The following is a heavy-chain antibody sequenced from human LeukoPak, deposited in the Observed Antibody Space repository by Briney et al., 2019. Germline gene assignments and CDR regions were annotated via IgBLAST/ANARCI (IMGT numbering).Heavy chain of an antibody. J-gene: IGHJ4*02. CDR1: GFSLTTSGVG. D-gene: IGHD3-22*01. Sequence: SGPTLVKPTQTLTLTCTFSGFSLTTSGVGVGCIRQPPGKALEWLALIYWNDDKRYSPSLKSRLTITKDTSKNQVVLTMTNMDPVDTATYYCAHYYYDSGGYSLDYWGQGTLVTVSS. CDR2: IYWNDDK. CDR3: AHYYYDSGGYSLDY. V-gene: IGHV2-5*01.